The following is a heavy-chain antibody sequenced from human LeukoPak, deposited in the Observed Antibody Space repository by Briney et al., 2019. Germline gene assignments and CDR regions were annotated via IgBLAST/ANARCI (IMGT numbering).Heavy chain of an antibody. V-gene: IGHV3-74*01. Sequence: QPGGSLRLSCAASGFTFSSYWMHWVRQAPGKGLVWVSRINTDGSTTSYADSVKGRFTISRDNGKSTLYLQVNSLRAEDTAVYYCARAKGYDCSGYCPFDYWGQGTVVTVSS. CDR3: ARAKGYDCSGYCPFDY. CDR2: INTDGSTT. J-gene: IGHJ4*02. D-gene: IGHD3-22*01. CDR1: GFTFSSYW.